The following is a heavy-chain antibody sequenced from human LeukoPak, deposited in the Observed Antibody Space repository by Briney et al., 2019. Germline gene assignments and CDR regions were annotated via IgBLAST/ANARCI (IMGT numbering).Heavy chain of an antibody. CDR3: ARVMAARREDLNWFDP. D-gene: IGHD6-6*01. V-gene: IGHV4-39*07. CDR2: IYYSGNT. Sequence: SETLSLTCTVSGGSISSSGSYWGWIRQPPGKGLEWIGSIYYSGNTYNPSLKSRVTISVDSSKNQFSLNLTSVNAADTAVYYCARVMAARREDLNWFDPWGQGTLVTVSS. CDR1: GGSISSSGSY. J-gene: IGHJ5*02.